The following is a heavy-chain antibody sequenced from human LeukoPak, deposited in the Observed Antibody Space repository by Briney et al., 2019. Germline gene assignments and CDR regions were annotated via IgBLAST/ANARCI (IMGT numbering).Heavy chain of an antibody. CDR1: GGSFSGYY. V-gene: IGHV4-34*01. J-gene: IGHJ5*02. CDR3: AGGRNFWLRQNWFDP. CDR2: INHSGST. D-gene: IGHD3-3*01. Sequence: SETLSLTCAVYGGSFSGYYWSWIRQPPGKGLEWMGEINHSGSTNYNPSLKSRVTISVDTSKNQFSLKLSSVTAADTAVYYCAGGRNFWLRQNWFDPWGQGTLVTVSS.